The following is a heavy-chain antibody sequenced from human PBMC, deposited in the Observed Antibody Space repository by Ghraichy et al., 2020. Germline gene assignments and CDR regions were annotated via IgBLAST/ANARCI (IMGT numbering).Heavy chain of an antibody. CDR1: GFTFSSYS. D-gene: IGHD3-22*01. V-gene: IGHV3-21*01. J-gene: IGHJ4*02. CDR2: ISSSSSYI. Sequence: GGSLRLSCAASGFTFSSYSMNWVRQAPGKGLEWVSSISSSSSYIYYADSVKGRFTISRDNAKNSLYLQMNSLRAEDTAVYYCARGGYDSSGYPGIPYYFDYWGQRTLVTVSS. CDR3: ARGGYDSSGYPGIPYYFDY.